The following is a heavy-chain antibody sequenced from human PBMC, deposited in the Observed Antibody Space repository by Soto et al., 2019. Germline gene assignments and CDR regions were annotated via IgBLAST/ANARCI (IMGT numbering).Heavy chain of an antibody. Sequence: SQTLSLTCAISGDSVSSNSAAWNWIRQSPSRGLEWLGRTYYRSKWYNDYAVSVKSRITINPDTSQNQFSLQLKSVTPEDTAVYYCARDPNWGYDARYWYFDLWGRGTLVTVSS. CDR3: ARDPNWGYDARYWYFDL. CDR2: TYYRSKWYN. J-gene: IGHJ2*01. CDR1: GDSVSSNSAA. D-gene: IGHD7-27*01. V-gene: IGHV6-1*01.